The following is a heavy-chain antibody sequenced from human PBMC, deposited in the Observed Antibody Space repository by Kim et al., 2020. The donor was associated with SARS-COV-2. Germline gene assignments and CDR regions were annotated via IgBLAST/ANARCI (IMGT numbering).Heavy chain of an antibody. J-gene: IGHJ3*02. CDR2: ISYDGSNK. D-gene: IGHD1-26*01. V-gene: IGHV3-30*04. Sequence: GGSLRLSCAASGFTFSSYAMHWVRQAPGKGLEWVAVISYDGSNKYYADSVKGRFTISRDNSKNTLYLQMNSLRAEDTAVYYCARDEGGSRAIDAFDIWGQGTMVTVSS. CDR1: GFTFSSYA. CDR3: ARDEGGSRAIDAFDI.